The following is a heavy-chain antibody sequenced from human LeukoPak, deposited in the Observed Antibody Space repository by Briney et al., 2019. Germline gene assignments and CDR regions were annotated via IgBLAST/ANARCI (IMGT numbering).Heavy chain of an antibody. CDR3: ARARSLEWLSTWAFDY. CDR1: GYTFTSYG. Sequence: ASVKVSCKASGYTFTSYGISWVRQAPGQGLEWMGWISAYNGNTNYAQKLQGRVTMTTDTSTSTAYMELRSLRSDDTAVYYCARARSLEWLSTWAFDYWGQGTLVTVSS. D-gene: IGHD3-3*01. V-gene: IGHV1-18*01. J-gene: IGHJ4*02. CDR2: ISAYNGNT.